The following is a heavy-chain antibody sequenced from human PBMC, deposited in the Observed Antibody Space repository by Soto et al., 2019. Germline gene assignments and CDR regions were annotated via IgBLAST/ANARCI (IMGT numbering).Heavy chain of an antibody. V-gene: IGHV1-18*01. CDR3: ARDLRGGTRHFSPKSTVY. D-gene: IGHD1-1*01. Sequence: ASVKVSCKASGYTFTSYGISWVRQAPGQGLEWMGWISAYNGNTNYAQKLQGRVTMTTDTSTSTAYMELRSLRSDDTAVYYCARDLRGGTRHFSPKSTVYWGQGTLVTVSS. J-gene: IGHJ4*02. CDR2: ISAYNGNT. CDR1: GYTFTSYG.